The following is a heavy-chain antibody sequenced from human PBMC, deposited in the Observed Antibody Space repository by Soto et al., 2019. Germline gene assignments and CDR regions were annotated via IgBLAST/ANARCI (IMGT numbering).Heavy chain of an antibody. CDR1: GYTFTIYD. Sequence: ASVKVSCKASGYTFTIYDINWVRQATGQGLEWMGWMNPNSGNTGYAQKFQGRVTMTRNTSISTAYMELSSLRSEDTAVYYCARGLGSSSWFVGSFDYWGQGTLVTVSS. CDR2: MNPNSGNT. CDR3: ARGLGSSSWFVGSFDY. J-gene: IGHJ4*02. D-gene: IGHD6-13*01. V-gene: IGHV1-8*01.